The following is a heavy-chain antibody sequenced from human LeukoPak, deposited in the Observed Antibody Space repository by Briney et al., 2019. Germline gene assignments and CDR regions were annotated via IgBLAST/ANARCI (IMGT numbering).Heavy chain of an antibody. D-gene: IGHD3-10*01. J-gene: IGHJ4*02. CDR3: GRDYFRSIDY. V-gene: IGHV3-74*03. CDR1: GFAFSTSW. Sequence: GGSLRLSCAASGFAFSTSWMNWVRQAPGKGLEWVSLITSDGLVVTSDGSSTMYADSVKGRFAISRDNAKNTLYLQMNSLRAEDTAVYYCGRDYFRSIDYWGQGTLVTVPS. CDR2: ITSDGLVVTSDGSST.